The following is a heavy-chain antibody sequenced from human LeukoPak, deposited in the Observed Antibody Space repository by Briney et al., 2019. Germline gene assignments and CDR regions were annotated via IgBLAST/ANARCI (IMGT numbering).Heavy chain of an antibody. Sequence: SQTLSLTCTVSGGSISSSSDYWGWIRQPPGKGLEWIGSIYYSGSTYNNPSLKSRVTISVDTSKNQFSLKLSSVTAADTAVYYCARHDGPRVYSEFDPWGQGTLVTVSS. D-gene: IGHD6-13*01. CDR2: IYYSGST. CDR3: ARHDGPRVYSEFDP. CDR1: GGSISSSSDY. V-gene: IGHV4-39*01. J-gene: IGHJ5*02.